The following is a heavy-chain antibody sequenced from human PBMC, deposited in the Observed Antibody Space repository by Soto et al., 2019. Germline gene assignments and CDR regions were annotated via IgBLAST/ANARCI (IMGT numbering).Heavy chain of an antibody. CDR1: GFTFSSYG. J-gene: IGHJ4*02. CDR2: ISYDGSNK. D-gene: IGHD1-7*01. Sequence: QVQLVESGGGVVQPGRSLRLSCAASGFTFSSYGMHWVRQAPGKGLEWVAVISYDGSNKYYADSVKGRFTISRDNSKNTLYLQMNSLRAEDTAVYYCAKDLRNYYSDYWGQGTLVTVSS. V-gene: IGHV3-30*18. CDR3: AKDLRNYYSDY.